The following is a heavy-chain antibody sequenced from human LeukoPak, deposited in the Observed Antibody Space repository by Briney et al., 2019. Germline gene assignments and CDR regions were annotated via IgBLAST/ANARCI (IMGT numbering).Heavy chain of an antibody. Sequence: PGGSLRLSCAASRFIVSNKYMAWVRQTPGKGLEWVSVIYTGGSTYYADSVKGRFTISRDNPKNTVHLQMNRLRVEDTAVYYCATTVISGSDGMDVWGQGTTVTVSS. CDR2: IYTGGST. V-gene: IGHV3-53*01. CDR3: ATTVISGSDGMDV. D-gene: IGHD4-11*01. CDR1: RFIVSNKY. J-gene: IGHJ6*02.